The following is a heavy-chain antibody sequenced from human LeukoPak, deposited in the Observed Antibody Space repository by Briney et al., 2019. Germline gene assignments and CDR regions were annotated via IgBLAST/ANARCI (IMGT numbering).Heavy chain of an antibody. D-gene: IGHD3-10*01. J-gene: IGHJ4*02. CDR2: ISASGGST. CDR1: GFTFSNYA. Sequence: PGGSLRLSCAASGFTFSNYAMSWVRQAPGKGLEWVSGISASGGSTYYAHSVNGRFTISRDNSKNTLYLQMNSLRAEDTAVYYCAKASMVRGVIISGVFDYWGQGTLVTVSS. V-gene: IGHV3-23*01. CDR3: AKASMVRGVIISGVFDY.